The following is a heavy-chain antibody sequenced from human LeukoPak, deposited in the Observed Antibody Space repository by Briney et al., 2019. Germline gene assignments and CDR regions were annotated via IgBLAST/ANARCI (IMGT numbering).Heavy chain of an antibody. Sequence: GESLKISCKGSGSRFTSYWIGWVRQMPGKGLEWMGIIYPGDSNTRYSPSFQGQVTISADKSITTAFLQWSSLKASDTAMYYCARNGIAVTGIDSWGQGTLVTVSS. CDR2: IYPGDSNT. D-gene: IGHD6-19*01. V-gene: IGHV5-51*01. J-gene: IGHJ4*02. CDR1: GSRFTSYW. CDR3: ARNGIAVTGIDS.